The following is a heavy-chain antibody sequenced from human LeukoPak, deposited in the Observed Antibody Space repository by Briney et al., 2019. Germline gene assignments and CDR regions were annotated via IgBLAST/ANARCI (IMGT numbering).Heavy chain of an antibody. CDR1: GFTFSSYA. J-gene: IGHJ5*02. CDR3: AREGIAAARIRNWFDP. V-gene: IGHV3-30-3*01. CDR2: ISYDGSNK. D-gene: IGHD6-13*01. Sequence: PGGSLRLSCAASGFTFSSYAMHWVRQAPGKGLEWVAVISYDGSNKYYADSVKGRFTISRDNSKSTLYLQMNSLRAEDTAVYYCAREGIAAARIRNWFDPWGQGTLVTVSS.